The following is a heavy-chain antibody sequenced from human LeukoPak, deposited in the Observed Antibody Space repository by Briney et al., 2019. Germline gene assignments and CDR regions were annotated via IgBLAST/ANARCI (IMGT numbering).Heavy chain of an antibody. CDR3: AKDSCSGGSCYPGDY. J-gene: IGHJ4*02. D-gene: IGHD2-15*01. CDR2: ISGSGGST. Sequence: GSLRLSCAASGFTFSSYAMSWVRQAPGKGLEWVSAISGSGGSTYYADSVKGRFTISRDNSKNTLYLQMNSLRAEDTAVYYCAKDSCSGGSCYPGDYWGQGTLVTVSS. V-gene: IGHV3-23*01. CDR1: GFTFSSYA.